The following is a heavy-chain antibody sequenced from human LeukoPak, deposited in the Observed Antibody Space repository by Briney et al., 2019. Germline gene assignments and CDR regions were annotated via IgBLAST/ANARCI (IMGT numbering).Heavy chain of an antibody. Sequence: GGSLRLSCAASGFTVDSNYLSWIRQAPGKGLEWVSTIYTGGNTYYAASVKGRFTISRDFSKNTVFLHMNSLRAEDTAVYYCARDRWYYDFWCGPSGMDVWGQGTTVTVSS. CDR3: ARDRWYYDFWCGPSGMDV. CDR2: IYTGGNT. V-gene: IGHV3-53*01. CDR1: GFTVDSNY. J-gene: IGHJ6*02. D-gene: IGHD3-3*01.